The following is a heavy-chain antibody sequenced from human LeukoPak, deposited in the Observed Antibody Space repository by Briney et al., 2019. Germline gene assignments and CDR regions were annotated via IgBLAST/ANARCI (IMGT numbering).Heavy chain of an antibody. V-gene: IGHV4-34*01. CDR3: TRPYYYDSSGSPDY. CDR1: GGSFSGYY. J-gene: IGHJ4*02. Sequence: PSETLSLTCAVYGGSFSGYYWSWIRQPPGKGLEWIGEINHSGSTNYNPSLKSRVTISVDTSKNQFSLKLSSVTAADTAVYYCTRPYYYDSSGSPDYWGQGTLVTVSS. CDR2: INHSGST. D-gene: IGHD3-22*01.